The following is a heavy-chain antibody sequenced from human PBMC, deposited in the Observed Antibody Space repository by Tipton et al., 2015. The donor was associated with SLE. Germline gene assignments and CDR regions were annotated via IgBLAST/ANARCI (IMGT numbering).Heavy chain of an antibody. CDR1: GITFGSYW. J-gene: IGHJ4*02. D-gene: IGHD6-6*01. CDR2: ISSDGRRS. V-gene: IGHV3-74*01. Sequence: VQLVQSGGGVVQPGRSLRLSCAASGITFGSYWMHWVRQTPGKGLVWVARISSDGRRSTYAESVKGRFTISRDNDKDSLYLQMNSLRPEDTAFYYCGKDMAPYRSSSLDYWGQGTLVTVSS. CDR3: GKDMAPYRSSSLDY.